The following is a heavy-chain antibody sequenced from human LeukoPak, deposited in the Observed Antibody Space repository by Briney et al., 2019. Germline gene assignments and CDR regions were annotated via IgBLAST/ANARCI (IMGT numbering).Heavy chain of an antibody. CDR2: ISGSSSTK. Sequence: GGSLRLSCAASGFTFRSYDMDWVRQAPGKGLEWVSYISGSSSTKYYADSVKGRFTISRDNAKNSLYLQMNSLRAEDTAVYYCAGLTTVTAYYFDYWGQGTLVTVSS. J-gene: IGHJ4*02. CDR1: GFTFRSYD. CDR3: AGLTTVTAYYFDY. D-gene: IGHD4-17*01. V-gene: IGHV3-48*04.